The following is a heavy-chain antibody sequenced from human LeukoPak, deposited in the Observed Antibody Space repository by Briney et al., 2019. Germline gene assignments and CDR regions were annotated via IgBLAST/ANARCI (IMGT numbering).Heavy chain of an antibody. CDR3: ARGTFKDGLDV. CDR2: IHSSGSI. Sequence: SETLSLTCTVSGGSISIFYWSWIRQPAGKGLDWIGRIHSSGSINHNPSLKSRVTLSVDTSKNQFSLKLTSVAAADTAVYYCARGTFKDGLDVWGQGTTVTVSS. J-gene: IGHJ6*02. D-gene: IGHD2/OR15-2a*01. CDR1: GGSISIFY. V-gene: IGHV4-4*07.